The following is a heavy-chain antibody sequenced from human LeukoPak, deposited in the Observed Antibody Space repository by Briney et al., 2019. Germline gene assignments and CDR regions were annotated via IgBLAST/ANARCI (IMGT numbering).Heavy chain of an antibody. J-gene: IGHJ6*01. CDR3: AKSGGLSGSGRLAMDV. CDR2: ISGHGGST. CDR1: GFTFSTYA. Sequence: PGGSLRLSCAASGFTFSTYAMSSVRLAPGKGLEWVSGISGHGGSTYYAVSVKGRFTSSRDNSNNKLYVQMNSLRVEDTAVYYCAKSGGLSGSGRLAMDVWGQGTTVTVSS. D-gene: IGHD3-10*01. V-gene: IGHV3-23*01.